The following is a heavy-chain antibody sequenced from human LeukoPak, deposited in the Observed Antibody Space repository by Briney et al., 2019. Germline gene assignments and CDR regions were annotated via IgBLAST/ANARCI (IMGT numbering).Heavy chain of an antibody. J-gene: IGHJ4*02. Sequence: PGGSLRLSCAASGFTFDDYGMSWVRQAPGKGLEWVSGINWNGGSTGYADSVKGRFTISRDNAKNSLYLQMNSLRAEDTAVYYCASYGDYLYFDYWGQGTLVTVSS. CDR2: INWNGGST. V-gene: IGHV3-20*04. CDR1: GFTFDDYG. D-gene: IGHD4-17*01. CDR3: ASYGDYLYFDY.